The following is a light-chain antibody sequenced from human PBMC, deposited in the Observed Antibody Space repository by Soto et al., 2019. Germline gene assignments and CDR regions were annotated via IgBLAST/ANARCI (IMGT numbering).Light chain of an antibody. CDR2: ENN. V-gene: IGLV1-51*02. CDR3: GTWDSSLTASYV. J-gene: IGLJ1*01. CDR1: NSNVGNNY. Sequence: QSVLTQPPSGSAAPGQKVTISCSGSNSNVGNNYVSWYQQFPGTAPKLLIYENNERPSGIPDRFSGSKSGTSATLGITGLQTGDEADYYCGTWDSSLTASYVFGTGTKVTVL.